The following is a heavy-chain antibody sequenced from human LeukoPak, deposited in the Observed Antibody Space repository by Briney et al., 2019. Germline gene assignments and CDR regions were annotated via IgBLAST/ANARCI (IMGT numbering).Heavy chain of an antibody. CDR2: IYTSGST. J-gene: IGHJ6*03. D-gene: IGHD2-2*01. CDR1: GGSISSYY. V-gene: IGHV4-59*08. CDR3: ARHDQYCSSTSCYAGYYYYMDV. Sequence: SETLSLTCTVSGGSISSYYWNWIRQPPGKGLEWIGCIYTSGSTNYNPSLKSRVTISVDTSKNQFSLKLSSVTAADTAVYYCARHDQYCSSTSCYAGYYYYMDVWGKGTTVTISS.